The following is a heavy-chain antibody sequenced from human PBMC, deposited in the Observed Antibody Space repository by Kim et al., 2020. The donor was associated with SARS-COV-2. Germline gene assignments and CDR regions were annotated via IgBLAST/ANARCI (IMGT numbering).Heavy chain of an antibody. V-gene: IGHV4-39*06. Sequence: LKSRVTISVDTSKNHCPLKLSSVTAADTAVYYCARVGIAARYYYYGMDVWGQGTTVTVSS. J-gene: IGHJ6*02. D-gene: IGHD6-6*01. CDR3: ARVGIAARYYYYGMDV.